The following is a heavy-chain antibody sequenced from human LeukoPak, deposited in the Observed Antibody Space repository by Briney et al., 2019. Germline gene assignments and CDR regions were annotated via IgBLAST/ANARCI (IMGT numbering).Heavy chain of an antibody. D-gene: IGHD6-13*01. CDR2: ISWNSGSI. J-gene: IGHJ4*02. CDR1: GFTFDDYA. V-gene: IGHV3-9*01. Sequence: PGGSLRLSCAASGFTFDDYAMHWVRQAPGKGLEWVSGISWNSGSIGYADSVKGRFTISRDNAKNSLYLQMNSLRAEDTALYYCAKDHRRSIAAALVGWGQGTLVTVSS. CDR3: AKDHRRSIAAALVG.